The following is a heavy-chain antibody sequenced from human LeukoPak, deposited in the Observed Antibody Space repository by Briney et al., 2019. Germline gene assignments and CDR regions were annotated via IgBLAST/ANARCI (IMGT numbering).Heavy chain of an antibody. CDR2: ISAENGDT. V-gene: IGHV1-18*01. J-gene: IGHJ4*02. CDR3: ARAYGSGSYYEQYYFDY. Sequence: ASVKVSCKASGYTFNIYGISWVRQAPGQGLEWLGWISAENGDTKYAQKLQGRVTMTTDTSSSTAFMELRSLRSDDTAVYYCARAYGSGSYYEQYYFDYWGQGTLVTVSS. CDR1: GYTFNIYG. D-gene: IGHD3-10*01.